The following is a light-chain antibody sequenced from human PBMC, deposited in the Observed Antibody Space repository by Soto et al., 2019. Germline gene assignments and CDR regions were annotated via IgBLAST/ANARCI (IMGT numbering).Light chain of an antibody. CDR2: DAS. CDR1: QSVISDF. V-gene: IGKV3-20*01. Sequence: EIVLTQFPGTLSLSPGEMASLSCRASQSVISDFLAWYQQKRGQPPRLLIYDASKRATGIPARFSGGGSGTAFTLTISRLEPEDFAVYYCQQHGSSGTFGQGTKVDIK. J-gene: IGKJ1*01. CDR3: QQHGSSGT.